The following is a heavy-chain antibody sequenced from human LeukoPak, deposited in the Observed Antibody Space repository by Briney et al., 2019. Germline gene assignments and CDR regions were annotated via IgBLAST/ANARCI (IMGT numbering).Heavy chain of an antibody. J-gene: IGHJ6*02. CDR2: IYYSGST. D-gene: IGHD6-19*01. V-gene: IGHV4-59*01. CDR3: ARLSSGWYYYYGMDV. CDR1: GGSISSYY. Sequence: PSETLSLTCTVSGGSISSYYWCWIRQPPGKGLEWIGYIYYSGSTNYNPSLKSRVTISVDTSKNQFSLKLSSVTAADTAVYYCARLSSGWYYYYGMDVWGQGTTVTVSS.